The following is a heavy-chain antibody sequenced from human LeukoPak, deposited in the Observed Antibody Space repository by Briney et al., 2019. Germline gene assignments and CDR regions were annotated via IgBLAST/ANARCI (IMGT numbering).Heavy chain of an antibody. J-gene: IGHJ5*02. CDR1: GGSISSYY. CDR3: ARAGYDFWSGHNWFDP. D-gene: IGHD3-3*01. Sequence: SETLSLTCTVSGGSISSYYWSWIRQPPGKGLEWIGYIYYSGSTNYNPSLKSRVTISVDTSKNQFSLKLSSVTAADTAVYYCARAGYDFWSGHNWFDPWGQGTLVTVSS. CDR2: IYYSGST. V-gene: IGHV4-59*01.